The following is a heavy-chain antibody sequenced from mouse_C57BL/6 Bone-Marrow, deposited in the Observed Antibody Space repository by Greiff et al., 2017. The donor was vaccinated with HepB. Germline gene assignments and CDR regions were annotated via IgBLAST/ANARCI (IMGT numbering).Heavy chain of an antibody. D-gene: IGHD1-1*01. CDR3: ARSPDYYGSSYVWGY. V-gene: IGHV5-6*01. CDR1: GFTFSSYG. Sequence: EVKLMESGGDLVKPGGSLKLSCAASGFTFSSYGMSWVRQTPDKRLVWVATISSGGSYIYYPDSVKGRFTISRDNAKNTLYLQMSSLKSEDTAMYYCARSPDYYGSSYVWGYWGQGTTLTVSS. CDR2: ISSGGSYI. J-gene: IGHJ2*01.